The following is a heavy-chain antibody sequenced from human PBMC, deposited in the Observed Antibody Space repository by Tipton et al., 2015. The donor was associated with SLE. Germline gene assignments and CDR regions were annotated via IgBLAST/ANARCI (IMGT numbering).Heavy chain of an antibody. D-gene: IGHD7-27*01. Sequence: TLSLTCTVSGGSIRSSRHFWGWIRQPPGKGLEWIGVLYYSGNTYYNPSLKSLVTISVDTSKNQFSLKMSSVTAADTAVYYCARDTLGGLDYWGQGTLVTVSS. CDR1: GGSIRSSRHF. CDR2: LYYSGNT. J-gene: IGHJ4*02. CDR3: ARDTLGGLDY. V-gene: IGHV4-39*02.